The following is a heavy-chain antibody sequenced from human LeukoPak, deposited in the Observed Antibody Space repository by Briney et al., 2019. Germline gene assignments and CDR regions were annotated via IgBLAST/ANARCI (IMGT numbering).Heavy chain of an antibody. CDR3: ARGDGSGTPGSYFDY. CDR2: ISGDGGST. Sequence: SGGSLRLSCAAPGFTFNSFGMNWVRRAPGKGLEWVSAISGDGGSTFYADSVRGRFTISRDNSKNTLYLQMNSLRAEDTALYYCARGDGSGTPGSYFDYWGQGTLVTVSS. V-gene: IGHV3-23*01. J-gene: IGHJ4*02. D-gene: IGHD3-10*01. CDR1: GFTFNSFG.